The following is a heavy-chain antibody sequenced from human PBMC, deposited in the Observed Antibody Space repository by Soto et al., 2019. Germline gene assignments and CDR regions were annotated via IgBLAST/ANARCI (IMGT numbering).Heavy chain of an antibody. D-gene: IGHD2-2*01. CDR2: INNSGST. CDR1: GGSFSGYY. J-gene: IGHJ5*02. V-gene: IGHV4-34*01. Sequence: QVQLQQWGAGLLKPSETLSLTCAVYGGSFSGYYWSWIRQPPGKGLEWIGEINNSGSTNYNPSLKSRVTISVDTSKNQFSLKLSSVTAADTAVYYCARARIVVVPAARYNWFDPWGQGTLVTVSS. CDR3: ARARIVVVPAARYNWFDP.